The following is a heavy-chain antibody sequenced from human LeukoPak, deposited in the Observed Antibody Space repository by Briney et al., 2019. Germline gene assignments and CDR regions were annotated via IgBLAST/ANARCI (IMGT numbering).Heavy chain of an antibody. J-gene: IGHJ4*02. CDR2: IWYDGSNK. D-gene: IGHD1-1*01. CDR1: GFTFSSYG. V-gene: IGHV3-33*01. Sequence: GGSLRLSCAASGFTFSSYGMHWVRQAPGKGLEGVAVIWYDGSNKYYTDSVKGRFTISRDNSKTTLFLQMNSLRAEDTAVYYCASVGTTNYFDYWGQGTLVTVSS. CDR3: ASVGTTNYFDY.